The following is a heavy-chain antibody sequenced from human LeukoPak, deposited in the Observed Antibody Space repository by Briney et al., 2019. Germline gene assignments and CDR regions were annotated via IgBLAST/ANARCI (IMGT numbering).Heavy chain of an antibody. CDR3: ARGDTYYYDSSGYYCGFDI. CDR2: IKQDGSEK. J-gene: IGHJ3*02. CDR1: GFTFSSYW. Sequence: GGSLRLSCAASGFTFSSYWMSWVRQAPGKGLEWVANIKQDGSEKYYVDSVKGRFTISRDNAENSLYLQMSSLRAEDTAVYYCARGDTYYYDSSGYYCGFDIWGQGTMVTVSS. D-gene: IGHD3-22*01. V-gene: IGHV3-7*04.